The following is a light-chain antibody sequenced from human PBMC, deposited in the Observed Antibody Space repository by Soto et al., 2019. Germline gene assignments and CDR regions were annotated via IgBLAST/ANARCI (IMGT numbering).Light chain of an antibody. V-gene: IGKV3-15*01. Sequence: EIVMTQSPATLSVSPGERVTLSCRTSQGVGRDVAWYQQKPGQSPRLLIYGASSRATGIPARFSGSGSGTEFALTISSLQSEDFAVYYCQQYTYWPRTFGQGTKV. CDR1: QGVGRD. CDR3: QQYTYWPRT. J-gene: IGKJ1*01. CDR2: GAS.